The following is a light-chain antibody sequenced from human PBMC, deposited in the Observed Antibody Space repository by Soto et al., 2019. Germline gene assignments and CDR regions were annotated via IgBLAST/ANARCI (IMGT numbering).Light chain of an antibody. J-gene: IGKJ2*01. V-gene: IGKV3-11*01. CDR2: DAS. CDR1: QSVGSY. CDR3: QQYGSSSFT. Sequence: EIVLTQSPATLSLSPGERATLSCRASQSVGSYLAWYQQQPGQAPRLLIYDASNRATGIPARFSGSGSGTDFTLTISSLEPEDFAVYYCQQYGSSSFTFGQGTKLEIK.